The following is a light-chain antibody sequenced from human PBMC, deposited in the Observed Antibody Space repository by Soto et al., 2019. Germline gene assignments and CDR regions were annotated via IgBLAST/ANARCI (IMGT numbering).Light chain of an antibody. Sequence: DIKMTQSPSTLSAFVGDRVTITCRASQTISSWLAWYQQKPGKAPKLLIYKASSLESGVPSRFGGSGSGTEFTLTISSLQPDDFATYYCQHYYGYSWAFGQGTKVDIK. CDR2: KAS. CDR3: QHYYGYSWA. J-gene: IGKJ1*01. CDR1: QTISSW. V-gene: IGKV1-5*03.